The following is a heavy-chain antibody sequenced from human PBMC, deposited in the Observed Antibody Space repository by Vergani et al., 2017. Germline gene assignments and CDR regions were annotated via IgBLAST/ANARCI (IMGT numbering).Heavy chain of an antibody. D-gene: IGHD6-19*01. J-gene: IGHJ4*02. CDR2: ISSSSSYT. V-gene: IGHV3-11*06. CDR3: ARFRAEQWLVRGSDRVGYYFDY. Sequence: QVQLVESGGGVVQPGRSLRLSCAASGFTFSDYYMSWIRQAPGKGLEWVSYISSSSSYTNYADSVKGRFTISRDNAKNSLYLQMNSLRAEDTAVYYCARFRAEQWLVRGSDRVGYYFDYWGQGTLVTVSS. CDR1: GFTFSDYY.